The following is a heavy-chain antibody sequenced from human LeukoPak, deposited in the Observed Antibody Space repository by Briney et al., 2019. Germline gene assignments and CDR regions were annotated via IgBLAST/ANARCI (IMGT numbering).Heavy chain of an antibody. V-gene: IGHV3-53*01. D-gene: IGHD3-3*01. CDR1: GFTVSSNY. J-gene: IGHJ4*02. CDR3: ARAHYDFWSGYGDFDY. Sequence: GGSLRLSCAASGFTVSSNYMSWVCQAPGKGLEWVSVIYSGGSTYYADSVKGRFTISRDNSKNTLYLQMNSLRAEDTAVYYCARAHYDFWSGYGDFDYWGQGTLVTVSS. CDR2: IYSGGST.